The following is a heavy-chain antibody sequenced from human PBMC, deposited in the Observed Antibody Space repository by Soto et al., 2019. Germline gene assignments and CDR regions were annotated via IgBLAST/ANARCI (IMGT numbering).Heavy chain of an antibody. CDR2: INHSGST. V-gene: IGHV4-34*01. CDR1: GGSFSGYY. J-gene: IGHJ4*02. CDR3: ATGPSSSNGYRQFDY. D-gene: IGHD6-25*01. Sequence: SETLSLTCAVYGGSFSGYYWTWIRQPPGTGLEWIGEINHSGSTNYNPSQKSRDNISVDTSKNQITLKLSSVTAADRAVYYCATGPSSSNGYRQFDYLGQGTLVTVS.